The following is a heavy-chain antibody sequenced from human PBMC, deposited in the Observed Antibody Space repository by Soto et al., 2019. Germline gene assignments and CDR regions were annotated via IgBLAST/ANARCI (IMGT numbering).Heavy chain of an antibody. J-gene: IGHJ3*02. V-gene: IGHV1-24*01. CDR1: GYTLTELS. CDR3: ATAYCSGGSCYPVGAFDI. Sequence: ASVKVSCKVSGYTLTELSMHLVRQAPGKGLEWMGGFDPEDGETIYAQKFQGRVTMTEDTSTDTAYMELSSLRSEDTAVYYCATAYCSGGSCYPVGAFDIWGQGTMVTVSS. D-gene: IGHD2-15*01. CDR2: FDPEDGET.